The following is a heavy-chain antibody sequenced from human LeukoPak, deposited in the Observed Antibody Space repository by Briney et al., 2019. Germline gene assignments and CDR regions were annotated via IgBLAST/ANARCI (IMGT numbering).Heavy chain of an antibody. D-gene: IGHD6-13*01. CDR3: ATRSSWYYDYGMDV. V-gene: IGHV4-39*01. CDR1: GGSISSSSYF. J-gene: IGHJ6*02. Sequence: SETLSLTCTVSGGSISSSSYFWGWIRQPPGKGLEWIGSIYYSGDTYYNPSLKSRVTISVDTSKNQFSLKLSSVTAADTAVYYCATRSSWYYDYGMDVWGQGTTVTVSS. CDR2: IYYSGDT.